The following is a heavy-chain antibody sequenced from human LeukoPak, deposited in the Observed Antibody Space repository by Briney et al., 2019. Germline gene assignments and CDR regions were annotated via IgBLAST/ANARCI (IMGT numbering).Heavy chain of an antibody. CDR1: GFAVSSNY. J-gene: IGHJ6*02. CDR2: IYSGGST. Sequence: GGSLRLSCAASGFAVSSNYMSWARQTPGKGLEWVSVIYSGGSTYYADSAKGRFTISRDKSKNTLYLQMNSLRAEDTAVYFCARDPSFSVPYYHYGMDVWGQGTTVTVSS. V-gene: IGHV3-53*01. CDR3: ARDPSFSVPYYHYGMDV. D-gene: IGHD3-10*01.